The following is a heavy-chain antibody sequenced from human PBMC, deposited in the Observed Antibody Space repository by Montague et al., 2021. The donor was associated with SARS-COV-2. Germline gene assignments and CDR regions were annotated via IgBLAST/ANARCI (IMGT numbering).Heavy chain of an antibody. CDR3: ASRYYGSGSYLPFDD. V-gene: IGHV6-1*01. Sequence: CAISGDSVSSNSAAWNWIRQSPSRGLEWLGRTNYRSKWHYDYAVSVKSRLIIIPNTSKNQFSLKLSSVTAADAAVYYCASRYYGSGSYLPFDDWGQGTLVTVSS. J-gene: IGHJ4*02. D-gene: IGHD3-10*01. CDR1: GDSVSSNSAA. CDR2: TNYRSKWHY.